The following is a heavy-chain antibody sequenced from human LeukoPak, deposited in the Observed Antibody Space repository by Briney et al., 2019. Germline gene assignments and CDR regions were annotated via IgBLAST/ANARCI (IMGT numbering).Heavy chain of an antibody. CDR2: IFPGDSNT. Sequence: GESLKISCKASGYRFTAYWIAWVRQMPGIGLDWMGIIFPGDSNTRYRPSFQGQVTISVDKSIATAYLQWNSLRASDTAMYYCAKLSYDSSGFKGRHFDYWGQGTLVTVSS. D-gene: IGHD3-22*01. CDR1: GYRFTAYW. V-gene: IGHV5-51*01. CDR3: AKLSYDSSGFKGRHFDY. J-gene: IGHJ4*02.